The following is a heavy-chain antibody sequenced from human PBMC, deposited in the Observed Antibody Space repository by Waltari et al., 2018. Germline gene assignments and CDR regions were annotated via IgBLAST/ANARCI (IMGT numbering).Heavy chain of an antibody. Sequence: QLQLQESGPGLVKPSGTLSLICAVSGDSMSNTYWWSWVRQPPGKGLEWIGQVHGSGRTNYNPSFASRVTISLDTSTYHFALKLTSATAADTALYYCARNRGRGLYLDTWGQGTLVTVSP. D-gene: IGHD2-15*01. J-gene: IGHJ4*02. CDR1: GDSMSNTYW. CDR3: ARNRGRGLYLDT. CDR2: VHGSGRT. V-gene: IGHV4-4*02.